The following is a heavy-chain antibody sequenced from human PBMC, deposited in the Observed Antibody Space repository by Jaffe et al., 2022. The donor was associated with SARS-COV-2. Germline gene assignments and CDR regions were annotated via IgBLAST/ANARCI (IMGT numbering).Heavy chain of an antibody. J-gene: IGHJ3*02. CDR3: ARAPLTTVTTLAFDI. CDR1: GGSISSGSYY. V-gene: IGHV4-61*02. Sequence: QVQLQESGPGLVKPSQTLSLTCTVSGGSISSGSYYWSWIRQPAGKGLEWIGRIYTSGSTNYNPSLKSRVTISVDTSKNQFSLKLSSVTAADTAVYYCARAPLTTVTTLAFDIWGQGTMVTVSS. D-gene: IGHD4-17*01. CDR2: IYTSGST.